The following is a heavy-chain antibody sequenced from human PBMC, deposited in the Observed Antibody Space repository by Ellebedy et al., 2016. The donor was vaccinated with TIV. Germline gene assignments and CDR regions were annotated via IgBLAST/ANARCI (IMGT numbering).Heavy chain of an antibody. Sequence: GESLKISCAGSGFTFSSYSMNWVRQAPGKGLEWVAYISRSTTTIYYADSVRGRFTISRDNAKNSLYLQMNSLRAEDTAVYYCARDSVDTSMVKIYFDYWGQGTLVSVSS. V-gene: IGHV3-48*01. CDR3: ARDSVDTSMVKIYFDY. CDR2: ISRSTTTI. D-gene: IGHD5-18*01. J-gene: IGHJ4*02. CDR1: GFTFSSYS.